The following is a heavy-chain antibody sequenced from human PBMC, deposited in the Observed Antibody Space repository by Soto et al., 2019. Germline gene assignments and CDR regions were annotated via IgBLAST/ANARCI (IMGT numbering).Heavy chain of an antibody. Sequence: ASVKVSCKASGDTFTGYYMHWVRQAPGQGLEWMGWINPNSGGTNYAQKFQGRVTMTRDTSISTAYMELSRLRSDDTAVYYCARDIVVVTADVGEDDYWGQGTLIIVSS. D-gene: IGHD2-2*01. J-gene: IGHJ4*02. V-gene: IGHV1-2*02. CDR1: GDTFTGYY. CDR2: INPNSGGT. CDR3: ARDIVVVTADVGEDDY.